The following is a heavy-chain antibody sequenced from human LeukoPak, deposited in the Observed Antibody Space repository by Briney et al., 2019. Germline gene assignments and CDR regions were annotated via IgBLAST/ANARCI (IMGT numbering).Heavy chain of an antibody. Sequence: GESLKISCKGSGYRFTNYWIGWVRPIPGKGLEWMGIIYPGDSDTRYSPSFQGQVTISTDKSIGTAYLQWSSLKASDTAMYYCARYSSGWSVDYWGQGTLVTVSS. V-gene: IGHV5-51*01. CDR3: ARYSSGWSVDY. D-gene: IGHD6-19*01. J-gene: IGHJ4*02. CDR1: GYRFTNYW. CDR2: IYPGDSDT.